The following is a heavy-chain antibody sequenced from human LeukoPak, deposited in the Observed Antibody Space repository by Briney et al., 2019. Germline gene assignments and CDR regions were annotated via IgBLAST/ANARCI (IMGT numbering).Heavy chain of an antibody. CDR3: GYGRTWYFDY. Sequence: HPGGYLRLSCAASGFTFNDYWMNWVRQVPGKGLEWVASIKQDGRQKYYVDSVKGRFTISRDNAENSLYLQMNSLGVEDTALYYCGYGRTWYFDYGGQGTLVTVSS. V-gene: IGHV3-7*01. J-gene: IGHJ4*02. CDR2: IKQDGRQK. D-gene: IGHD3-16*01. CDR1: GFTFNDYW.